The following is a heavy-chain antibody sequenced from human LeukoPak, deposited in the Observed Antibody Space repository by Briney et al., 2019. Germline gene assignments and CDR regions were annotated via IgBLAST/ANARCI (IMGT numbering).Heavy chain of an antibody. V-gene: IGHV3-30-3*01. CDR3: ARAPDSSGYYYYFDY. CDR2: ISYGGNNQ. J-gene: IGHJ4*02. D-gene: IGHD3-22*01. Sequence: PGRSLRLSCGASGFTFSRYAMNWARQAPGQGLEWVAIISYGGNNQYYAESVKGRFTISRDNTKNTVYLQMNSLRPEDTAVYYCARAPDSSGYYYYFDYWGQGALVTVSS. CDR1: GFTFSRYA.